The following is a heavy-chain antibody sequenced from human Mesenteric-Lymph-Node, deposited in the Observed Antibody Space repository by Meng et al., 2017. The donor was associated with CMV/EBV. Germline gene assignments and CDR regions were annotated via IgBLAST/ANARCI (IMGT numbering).Heavy chain of an antibody. J-gene: IGHJ4*02. CDR2: IYYSGST. CDR1: GDSISSGGYY. CDR3: ARDGTYHTSPFDY. D-gene: IGHD2-2*01. V-gene: IGHV4-31*02. Sequence: SGDSISSGGYYWSWIRQHPGKGLEWIGYIYYSGSTYYNPSLKSRVTISVDTSKNQFSLKLSSVTAADTAVYYCARDGTYHTSPFDYWGQGTLVTVSS.